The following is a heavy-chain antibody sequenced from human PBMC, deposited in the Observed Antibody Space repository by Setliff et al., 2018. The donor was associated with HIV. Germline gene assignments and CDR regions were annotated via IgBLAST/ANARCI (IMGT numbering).Heavy chain of an antibody. Sequence: SETLSLTCTVSGGSISSGGYYWSWIRQHPGKGLEWIGYIYYSGSTYYNPSLKSRVTISVDTSKNQFSLKLSSVTAADTAVYYCAREGVRRGLGSGSFRYRAYYFDQWGQGTLVTVSS. CDR1: GGSISSGGYY. D-gene: IGHD3-10*01. V-gene: IGHV4-31*03. CDR3: AREGVRRGLGSGSFRYRAYYFDQ. J-gene: IGHJ4*02. CDR2: IYYSGST.